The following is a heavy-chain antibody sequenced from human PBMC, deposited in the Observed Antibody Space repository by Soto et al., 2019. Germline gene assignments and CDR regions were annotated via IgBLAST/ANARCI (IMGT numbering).Heavy chain of an antibody. CDR1: GGTFSSYA. CDR3: AREGRHFDY. V-gene: IGHV1-69*06. CDR2: INPIFGTP. Sequence: SVKVSCKASGGTFSSYAISWVRQAPGQGLEWMGGINPIFGTPHYSQKYQGRVTITADTFTNTAYMELTRLTSDDTAVYFCAREGRHFDYWGQGTLVTVSS. J-gene: IGHJ4*02.